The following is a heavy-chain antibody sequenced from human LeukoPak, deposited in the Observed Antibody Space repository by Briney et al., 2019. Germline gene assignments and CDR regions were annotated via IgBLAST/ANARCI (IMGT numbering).Heavy chain of an antibody. CDR2: INPNSGGT. D-gene: IGHD3-22*01. CDR3: ATYYDSSGYYSEGAFNY. CDR1: GYTFTNNF. J-gene: IGHJ4*02. V-gene: IGHV1-2*02. Sequence: EASVKVSCKASGYTFTNNFMHWVRQAPGQGLEWMGWINPNSGGTNYAQKFQGRVTMTRDTSISTAYMELSRLRSDDTAVYYCATYYDSSGYYSEGAFNYWGQGTLVTVSS.